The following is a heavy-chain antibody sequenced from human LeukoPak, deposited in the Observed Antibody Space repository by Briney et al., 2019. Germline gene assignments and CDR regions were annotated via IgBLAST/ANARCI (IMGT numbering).Heavy chain of an antibody. J-gene: IGHJ4*02. V-gene: IGHV3-21*01. Sequence: GGSLRLSCAASGFTFSSYSMNWVRQAPGKGLEWVSSISSSSSYIYYADSVKGRFTISRDNAKNSLHLQMNSLRAEDTAVYYCAISCSSTSCYDYWGQGTLVTVSS. D-gene: IGHD2-2*01. CDR1: GFTFSSYS. CDR2: ISSSSSYI. CDR3: AISCSSTSCYDY.